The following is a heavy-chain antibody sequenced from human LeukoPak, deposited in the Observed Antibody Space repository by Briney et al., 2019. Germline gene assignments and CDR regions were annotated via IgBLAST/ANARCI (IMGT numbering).Heavy chain of an antibody. CDR2: ISSSSSYI. J-gene: IGHJ6*02. Sequence: SGGSLRLSCAASGFTFSSYSMNWVRQAPGKGLEWVSSISSSSSYIYYADSVKGRFTISRDNAKNSLYLQMNSLRAEDTAVYYCARPRSLQLPYKPNYYYYYGMDVWGQGTTVTVSS. D-gene: IGHD2-2*01. V-gene: IGHV3-21*01. CDR1: GFTFSSYS. CDR3: ARPRSLQLPYKPNYYYYYGMDV.